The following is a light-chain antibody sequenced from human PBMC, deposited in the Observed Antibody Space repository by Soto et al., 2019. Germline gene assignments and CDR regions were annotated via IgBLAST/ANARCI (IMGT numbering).Light chain of an antibody. CDR2: DAS. Sequence: EIVLTQSPATLSLSPGERATRSCRASQSVSSNLAWYQQKPGQAPRLLIYDASNRATVIRASFSGSGSGTDFTPTISSLQPEDVAVYYGQQRSNWFTFGGGTKVEIK. J-gene: IGKJ4*01. CDR3: QQRSNWFT. CDR1: QSVSSN. V-gene: IGKV3-11*01.